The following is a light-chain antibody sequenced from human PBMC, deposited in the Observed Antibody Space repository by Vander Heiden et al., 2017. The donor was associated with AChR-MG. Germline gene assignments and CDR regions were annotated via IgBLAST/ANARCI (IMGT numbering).Light chain of an antibody. V-gene: IGLV1-40*01. J-gene: IGLJ3*02. Sequence: QSVLTQPPSVSGAPGQRVTISCTGSSPNIGAGYAVHWYQQLPGTAPKLLIYGNSNRPSGVPDRFSGSKSGTSASLAITGRQAEDEADYYCQSYDSSLSGWVFGGGTKLTVL. CDR2: GNS. CDR3: QSYDSSLSGWV. CDR1: SPNIGAGYA.